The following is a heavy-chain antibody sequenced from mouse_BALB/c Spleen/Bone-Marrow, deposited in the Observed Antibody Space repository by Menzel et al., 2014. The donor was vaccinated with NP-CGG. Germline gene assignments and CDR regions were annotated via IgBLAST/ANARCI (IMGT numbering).Heavy chain of an antibody. Sequence: QVQLKESGPELVKPGASVRISCKASGYTFTSYYIHWVKQRPGQGLEWIGWIYPGNVNTKYNEKFKGKATLTADKSSSTAYMQLSSLTSEDSAVYFCARWGNYGDYAMDYWGQGTSDTVSS. J-gene: IGHJ4*01. V-gene: IGHV1S56*01. CDR3: ARWGNYGDYAMDY. D-gene: IGHD2-1*01. CDR1: GYTFTSYY. CDR2: IYPGNVNT.